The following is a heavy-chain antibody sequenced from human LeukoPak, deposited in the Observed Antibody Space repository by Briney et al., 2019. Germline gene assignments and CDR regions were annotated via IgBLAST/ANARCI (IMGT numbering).Heavy chain of an antibody. J-gene: IGHJ4*02. Sequence: PGESLKISCKGSGYIFTTYWITWVRQMPGKGLEWMGRIDPSDSYTNYSPSFQGHVIISVDKSISTAYLQWSSLKASDTAIYYCARHLHSSGWLFDYWGQGTLVTVSS. CDR3: ARHLHSSGWLFDY. D-gene: IGHD6-19*01. CDR2: IDPSDSYT. CDR1: GYIFTTYW. V-gene: IGHV5-10-1*01.